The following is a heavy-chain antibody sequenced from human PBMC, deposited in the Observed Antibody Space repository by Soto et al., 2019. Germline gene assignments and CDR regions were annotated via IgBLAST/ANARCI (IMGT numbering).Heavy chain of an antibody. CDR1: GFTFSSYA. Sequence: PGGSLRLSCAASGFTFSSYAMHWVRQAPGKGLEWVAVISYDGSNKYYADSVKGRFTISRDNSKNTLYLQMNSLRAEDTAVYYCARDYYDFWSGLNDYWGQGT. CDR2: ISYDGSNK. D-gene: IGHD3-3*01. V-gene: IGHV3-30-3*01. J-gene: IGHJ4*02. CDR3: ARDYYDFWSGLNDY.